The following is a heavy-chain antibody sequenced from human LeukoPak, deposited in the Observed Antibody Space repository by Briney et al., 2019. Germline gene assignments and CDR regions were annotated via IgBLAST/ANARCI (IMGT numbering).Heavy chain of an antibody. CDR3: ARVVGGYSGYDGIDY. V-gene: IGHV3-7*01. CDR1: GFTFSSYW. J-gene: IGHJ4*02. Sequence: GGSLRLSCAASGFTFSSYWMSWVRQAPGKGLEWVANIKQDGSEKCYVDSVKGRFTISRDNAKNSLYLQMNSLRAEDTAVYYCARVVGGYSGYDGIDYWGQGTLVTVSS. D-gene: IGHD5-12*01. CDR2: IKQDGSEK.